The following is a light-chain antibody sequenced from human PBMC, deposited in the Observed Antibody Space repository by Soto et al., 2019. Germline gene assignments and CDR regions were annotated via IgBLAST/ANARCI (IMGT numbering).Light chain of an antibody. V-gene: IGLV2-11*01. CDR2: DVS. J-gene: IGLJ2*01. CDR1: SSDVGGYNY. Sequence: QSVLTQPRSVSGSPGQSVTISCTGTSSDVGGYNYVSWYQKHPGKAPKVMIYDVSKRPSGVPDRFSGSKSGNTASLTISGLQAEDEADYYCCSYAGSYTLVFGGGTKLTVL. CDR3: CSYAGSYTLV.